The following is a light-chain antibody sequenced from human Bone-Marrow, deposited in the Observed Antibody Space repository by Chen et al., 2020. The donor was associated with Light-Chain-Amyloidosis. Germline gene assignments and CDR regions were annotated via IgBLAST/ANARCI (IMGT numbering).Light chain of an antibody. V-gene: IGLV3-25*03. CDR1: DLPTKY. J-gene: IGLJ2*01. CDR2: RDT. Sequence: SYELTQPPSVSVSPGQTARIPCSGDDLPTKYAYWYQQKPGQAPVLVIHRDTERPSGISERFSGSSSGTTATLTISGGQAEDEADYHGQSADSSGTYEVIFGGGTKLTVL. CDR3: QSADSSGTYEVI.